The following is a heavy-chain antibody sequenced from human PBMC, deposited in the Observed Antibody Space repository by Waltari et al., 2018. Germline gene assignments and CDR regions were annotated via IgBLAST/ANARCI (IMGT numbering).Heavy chain of an antibody. J-gene: IGHJ4*02. CDR3: ARGQHPRSIVVVPAATGSGHFDY. D-gene: IGHD2-2*01. CDR1: GGSLSGYY. V-gene: IGHV4-34*01. Sequence: QVQLQQWGAGLLKPSETLSLTCAVHGGSLSGYYWSWIRQPPGKGLARIGEINHSGSTNYNPSLKSRVTISVDTSKNQFSLKLSSVTAADTAVYYCARGQHPRSIVVVPAATGSGHFDYWGQGTLVTVSS. CDR2: INHSGST.